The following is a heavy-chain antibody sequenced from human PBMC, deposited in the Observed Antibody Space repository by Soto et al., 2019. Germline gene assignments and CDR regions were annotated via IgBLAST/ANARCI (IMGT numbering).Heavy chain of an antibody. D-gene: IGHD3-16*01. CDR1: NGSITSGNW. CDR2: IYQTGST. Sequence: QVQLQESGPGLVKPSGTLSLTCAVSNGSITSGNWWSWVRQPPGKGLVWIGDIYQTGSTNYNPSLRSRVIISVDNSKNNSSLSLSSVTAADTAVYFCARVWGALAPIAGWFGPWGRGILVTVSS. V-gene: IGHV4-4*02. CDR3: ARVWGALAPIAGWFGP. J-gene: IGHJ5*02.